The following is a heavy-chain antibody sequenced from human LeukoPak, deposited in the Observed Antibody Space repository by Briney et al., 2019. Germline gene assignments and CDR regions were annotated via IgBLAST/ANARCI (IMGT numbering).Heavy chain of an antibody. D-gene: IGHD6-13*01. CDR1: GGSISSYY. CDR2: IYYSGST. V-gene: IGHV4-59*01. Sequence: SETLSLTCTVSGGSISSYYWSWIRQPPGKGLEWIGYIYYSGSTNYNPSLKSRVTISVDTSKNQFSLKLSSVTAADTAVYYCARGGSWPFYYYYYMDVWGKGTTVTISS. J-gene: IGHJ6*03. CDR3: ARGGSWPFYYYYYMDV.